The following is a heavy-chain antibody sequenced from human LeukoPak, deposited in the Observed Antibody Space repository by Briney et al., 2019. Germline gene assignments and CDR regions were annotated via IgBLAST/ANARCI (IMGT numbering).Heavy chain of an antibody. V-gene: IGHV3-15*01. CDR3: TTDLEYPVLAYDL. J-gene: IGHJ5*02. CDR2: IKSKIDGETT. Sequence: GGSLRLSCAASGFTFSKAWMNWVRQAPGKGLEWVGRIKSKIDGETTHYATPVKGRFTVSRDDSKSMFYLQMNSLKTEDTAVYYCTTDLEYPVLAYDLWGQGTLVTVSS. D-gene: IGHD3-3*01. CDR1: GFTFSKAW.